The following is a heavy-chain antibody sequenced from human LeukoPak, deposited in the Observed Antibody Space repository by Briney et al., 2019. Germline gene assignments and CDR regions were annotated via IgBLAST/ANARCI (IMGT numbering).Heavy chain of an antibody. J-gene: IGHJ4*02. CDR2: IYYSGST. Sequence: SETLSLTCTVSGGSISSSSYYWGWIRQPPGKGLEWIGSIYYSGSTYYNPSLKSRVTISVDTSKNQFSLKLSSVTAADTAVYYCASSSRGYSYGFRYWGQGTLVTVSS. D-gene: IGHD5-18*01. CDR3: ASSSRGYSYGFRY. V-gene: IGHV4-39*07. CDR1: GGSISSSSYY.